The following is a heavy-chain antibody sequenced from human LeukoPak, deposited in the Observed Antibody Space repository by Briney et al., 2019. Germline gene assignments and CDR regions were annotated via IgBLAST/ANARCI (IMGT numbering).Heavy chain of an antibody. CDR1: GFTFSSYA. J-gene: IGHJ4*02. V-gene: IGHV3-23*01. Sequence: GGSLRLSCAASGFTFSSYAMSWVRQAPGKGLEWVSAISGSGVSTYYADSVKGRFTTSRDNSKNTLYLQMNSLRAEDTAVYYCAKDERNWNYNLASQTYDWGQGTLVTVSS. D-gene: IGHD1-7*01. CDR2: ISGSGVST. CDR3: AKDERNWNYNLASQTYD.